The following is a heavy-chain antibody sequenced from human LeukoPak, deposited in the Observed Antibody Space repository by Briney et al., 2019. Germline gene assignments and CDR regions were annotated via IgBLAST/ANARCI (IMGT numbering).Heavy chain of an antibody. J-gene: IGHJ4*02. CDR2: ISSSSSYI. Sequence: GGSLRLSCAASGFTSSSYEMNWVRQAPGKGLEWVSSISSSSSYIYYADSVKGRFTISRDNAKNSLYLQMNSLRAEDTAVYYCARDGSYSSSWYFDYWGQGTLVTVSS. V-gene: IGHV3-21*01. D-gene: IGHD6-13*01. CDR3: ARDGSYSSSWYFDY. CDR1: GFTSSSYE.